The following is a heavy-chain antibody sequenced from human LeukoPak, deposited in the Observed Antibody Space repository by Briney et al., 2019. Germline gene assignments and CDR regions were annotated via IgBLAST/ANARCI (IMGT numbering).Heavy chain of an antibody. J-gene: IGHJ3*02. Sequence: GGSLRLSCAASGFTFSSYWMHWVRQAPGKGLVWVSRINSDGSSTSYADSVKGRFTISRDNAKNTLYLQMNSLRAEDTAVYYCARDRGYCSSTSCYPDAFDIWGQGTMVTVSS. CDR2: INSDGSST. CDR3: ARDRGYCSSTSCYPDAFDI. V-gene: IGHV3-74*01. CDR1: GFTFSSYW. D-gene: IGHD2-2*01.